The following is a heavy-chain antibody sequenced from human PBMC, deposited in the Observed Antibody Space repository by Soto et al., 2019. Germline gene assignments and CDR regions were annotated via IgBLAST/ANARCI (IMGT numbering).Heavy chain of an antibody. CDR3: ARDLSDLLDPDQYFPH. CDR2: ISSSSRHI. Sequence: EVQLVESGGGLVKPGGSLTLSCAASGFTFSSYSMNWVRQAPGKGLEWVSSISSSSRHIYYADSVKGRFTISRDNAKNSLNPQMNSRIAKHTPRYFCARDLSDLLDPDQYFPHWGPGTLVAASS. J-gene: IGHJ1*01. CDR1: GFTFSSYS. D-gene: IGHD1-1*01. V-gene: IGHV3-21*01.